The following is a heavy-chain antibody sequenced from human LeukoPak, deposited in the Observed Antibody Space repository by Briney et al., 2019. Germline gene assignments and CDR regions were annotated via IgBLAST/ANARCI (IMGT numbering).Heavy chain of an antibody. CDR1: GFTFSSYG. D-gene: IGHD2-15*01. V-gene: IGHV3-30*18. CDR2: ISYDRSNK. CDR3: AKEGGHRNWFDP. Sequence: GGSLRLSCAASGFTFSSYGMHWVRQAPGKGLEWVAVISYDRSNKYYADSVKGRFTISRDNSKNTLYLQMNSLRAEDTAVYYCAKEGGHRNWFDPWGQGTLVTVSS. J-gene: IGHJ5*02.